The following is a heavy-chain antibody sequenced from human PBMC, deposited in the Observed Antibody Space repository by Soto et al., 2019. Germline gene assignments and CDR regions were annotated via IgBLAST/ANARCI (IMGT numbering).Heavy chain of an antibody. J-gene: IGHJ4*02. CDR3: ARRTYSGSSYYFDY. V-gene: IGHV4-4*09. D-gene: IGHD5-12*01. CDR2: IDNSVNT. CDR1: GGSISSNY. Sequence: SETLSLTCTVSGGSISSNYWSWVRQPPGKGLEWIAYIDNSVNTKYNPSLKSRVTISIDASKNQFSLRLSSVTAADTAAYYCARRTYSGSSYYFDYWGQGTQVTVSS.